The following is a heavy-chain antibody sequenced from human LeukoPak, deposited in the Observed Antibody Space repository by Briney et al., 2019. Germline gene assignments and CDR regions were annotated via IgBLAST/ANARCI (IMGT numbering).Heavy chain of an antibody. V-gene: IGHV4-39*07. J-gene: IGHJ3*02. Sequence: PGGSLRLSCVASGFTFSSYAMHWVRQPPGKGLEWVGSVHYSGNTFYNPSLKSRVTISLDTSKNHFSLKVHSVTAADTAVYYCAREDDTIADNTFDIWGQGTVVTVSS. D-gene: IGHD6-13*01. CDR2: VHYSGNT. CDR3: AREDDTIADNTFDI. CDR1: GFTFSSYA.